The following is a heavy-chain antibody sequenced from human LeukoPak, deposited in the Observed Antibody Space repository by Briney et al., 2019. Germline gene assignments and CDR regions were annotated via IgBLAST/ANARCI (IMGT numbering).Heavy chain of an antibody. CDR2: VHLSGRT. CDR1: GGSISSTNW. CDR3: AREGGPYRPLDY. J-gene: IGHJ4*02. V-gene: IGHV4-4*02. Sequence: SGTLSPTCGVSGGSISSTNWWTWVRQPPGEGLEWIGEVHLSGRTNYNPSLERRVTMSVDMSENHISLKLTSVTAADTAVYYCAREGGPYRPLDYSGQGTLVTVSS.